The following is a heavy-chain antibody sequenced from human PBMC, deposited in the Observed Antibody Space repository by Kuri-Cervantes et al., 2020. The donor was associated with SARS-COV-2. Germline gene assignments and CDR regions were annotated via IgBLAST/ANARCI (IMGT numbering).Heavy chain of an antibody. CDR1: GFTFSSYA. D-gene: IGHD2-2*01. CDR3: ARDTGIVVVPAAIPGAFDI. J-gene: IGHJ3*02. Sequence: GESLKISCAASGFTFSSYAMHWVRQAPGKGLEWVAVISYDGSNKYYADSVKGRFTISRDNSKNTLYLQMNSLRAEDTAVYYCARDTGIVVVPAAIPGAFDIWGQGTMVTVSS. V-gene: IGHV3-30-3*01. CDR2: ISYDGSNK.